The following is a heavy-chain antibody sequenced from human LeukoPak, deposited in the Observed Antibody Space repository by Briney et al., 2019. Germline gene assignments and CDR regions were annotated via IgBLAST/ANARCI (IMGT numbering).Heavy chain of an antibody. Sequence: GGSLRLSCAASGFTFSSYAMSWVRQAPGKGLEWVSAISGSGGSTYYADSVKGRFTISRDNSKNTLYLQMNSLRAEDTAVYYCAKVLEIYDSSGSFDYWGQGTLVTVSS. CDR2: ISGSGGST. D-gene: IGHD3-22*01. CDR1: GFTFSSYA. CDR3: AKVLEIYDSSGSFDY. J-gene: IGHJ4*02. V-gene: IGHV3-23*01.